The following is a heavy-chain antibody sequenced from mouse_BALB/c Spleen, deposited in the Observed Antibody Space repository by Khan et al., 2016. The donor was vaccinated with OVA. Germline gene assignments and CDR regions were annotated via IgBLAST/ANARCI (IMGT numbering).Heavy chain of an antibody. CDR2: INTYTGEP. Sequence: QIQLVQSGPELKKPGETVKISCKASGYTFINYGMNWVKQAPGKGLKWMGWINTYTGEPTYADDFKGRFAFSLETSAIPAYFQINNLRNEDMATYFCARGTFYYAMDYWGQGTSVTVSS. CDR3: ARGTFYYAMDY. J-gene: IGHJ4*01. V-gene: IGHV9-1*02. CDR1: GYTFINYG. D-gene: IGHD3-3*01.